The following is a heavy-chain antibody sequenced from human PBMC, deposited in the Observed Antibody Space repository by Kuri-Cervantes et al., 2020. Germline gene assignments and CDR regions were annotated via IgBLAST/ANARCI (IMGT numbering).Heavy chain of an antibody. D-gene: IGHD3-3*01. CDR2: INHSGST. CDR1: GGSFSGYY. V-gene: IGHV4-34*01. J-gene: IGHJ6*02. Sequence: GSLRLSCAVYGGSFSGYYWSWIRQPPGKGLEWIGEINHSGSTNYNPSLKSRVTISVDTSKNQFSLKLSSVTAADTVVYYCARGQGAILALLDIWGQGTTVTVSS. CDR3: ARGQGAILALLDI.